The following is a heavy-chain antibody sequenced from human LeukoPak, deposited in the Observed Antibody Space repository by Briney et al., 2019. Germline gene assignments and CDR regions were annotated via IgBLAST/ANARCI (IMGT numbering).Heavy chain of an antibody. CDR2: IRYDGSNK. J-gene: IGHJ4*02. Sequence: GGSLRLSCAASGFTFSSYGMHWVRQAPGKGLEWVAFIRYDGSNKYYADSVKGRFTISRDNSKNTLYLQMNSLRAEDTAVYYCAKDKTQGHLNYFDYWGQGTLVTVSS. CDR3: AKDKTQGHLNYFDY. V-gene: IGHV3-30*02. CDR1: GFTFSSYG.